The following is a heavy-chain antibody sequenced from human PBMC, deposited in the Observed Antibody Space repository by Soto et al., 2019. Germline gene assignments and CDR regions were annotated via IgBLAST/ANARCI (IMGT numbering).Heavy chain of an antibody. CDR2: IIPVFATT. CDR1: GGTFSTYV. V-gene: IGHV1-69*12. CDR3: ARGRIAGAATDFYYYGMDV. D-gene: IGHD1-26*01. Sequence: QVQLVQSGAEVKKPGSSVKVSCKASGGTFSTYVISWVRQAPGQGLEWMGGIIPVFATTNYAQKFQGRVTITADESTRTGYMELNSLRSEDTAVYYCARGRIAGAATDFYYYGMDVWGQGTPVTVSS. J-gene: IGHJ6*02.